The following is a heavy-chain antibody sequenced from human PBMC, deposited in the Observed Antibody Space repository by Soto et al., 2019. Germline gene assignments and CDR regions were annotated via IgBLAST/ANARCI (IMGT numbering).Heavy chain of an antibody. CDR2: ISGSGGST. J-gene: IGHJ6*02. D-gene: IGHD3-9*01. CDR3: AKDRELRYFDWLLFRPPFYGMDV. CDR1: GFTFSSYA. Sequence: GGSLRLSCTASGFTFSSYAMSWVRQAPGKGLEWVSAISGSGGSTYYADSVKGRFTISRDNSKNTLYLQMNSLRAEDTAVYYCAKDRELRYFDWLLFRPPFYGMDVWGQGTTVTVS. V-gene: IGHV3-23*01.